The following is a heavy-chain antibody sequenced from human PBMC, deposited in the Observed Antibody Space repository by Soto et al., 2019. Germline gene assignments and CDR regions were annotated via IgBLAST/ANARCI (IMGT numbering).Heavy chain of an antibody. CDR1: GFTVSSNY. D-gene: IGHD3-10*01. V-gene: IGHV3-53*01. CDR2: IYSGGST. Sequence: GGSLRLSCAASGFTVSSNYMSWVRQAPGKGLEWVSVIYSGGSTYYADSVKGRFTISRDNSKNTLYLQMNSLRAADTAVYYCARRGVSGLTLTMVRGAPPLPNWFDPWGQGTLVTVSS. CDR3: ARRGVSGLTLTMVRGAPPLPNWFDP. J-gene: IGHJ5*02.